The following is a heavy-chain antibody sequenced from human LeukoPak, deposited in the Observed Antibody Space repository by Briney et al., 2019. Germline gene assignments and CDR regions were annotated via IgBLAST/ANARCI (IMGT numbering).Heavy chain of an antibody. CDR3: AKVRRYGPIADAFDI. V-gene: IGHV3-33*06. J-gene: IGHJ3*02. D-gene: IGHD3-10*01. CDR1: GFTFSSYG. CDR2: IWYDGSNK. Sequence: GGSLRLSCAASGFTFSSYGMHWVRQAPGKGLEWVAVIWYDGSNKYYADSVKGRFTISRDNSKNTLYLQMNSLRAEDTAVYYCAKVRRYGPIADAFDIWGQGTMVTVSS.